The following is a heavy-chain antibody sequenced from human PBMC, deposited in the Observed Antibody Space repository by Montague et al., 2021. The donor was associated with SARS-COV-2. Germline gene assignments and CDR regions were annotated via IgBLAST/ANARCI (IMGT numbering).Heavy chain of an antibody. J-gene: IGHJ6*02. V-gene: IGHV4-59*01. D-gene: IGHD3-9*01. CDR2: IDYSGST. CDR1: GGSISTYY. Sequence: SETLSLTCTVSGGSISTYYWNWIRQFPGKGLEWIGYIDYSGSTNYNSSLQSRVIISVDRSKIQFSLKLNSVTAADTAIYYCARLPYDNPYGMDVWGQGTTVTVS. CDR3: ARLPYDNPYGMDV.